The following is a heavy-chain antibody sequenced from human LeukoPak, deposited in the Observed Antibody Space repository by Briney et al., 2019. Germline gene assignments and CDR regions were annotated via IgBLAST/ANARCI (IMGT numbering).Heavy chain of an antibody. J-gene: IGHJ6*02. Sequence: ASVKVSCKASGYTFTGYYMHWVRQAPGQGLAWMGWINPYSGGTNYAQKFQGRVTMTRDTSISTAYMELSRLRSDDTAVYYCASTSYSSNYGMDVWGQGTTVTVSS. CDR1: GYTFTGYY. V-gene: IGHV1-2*02. CDR2: INPYSGGT. CDR3: ASTSYSSNYGMDV. D-gene: IGHD6-13*01.